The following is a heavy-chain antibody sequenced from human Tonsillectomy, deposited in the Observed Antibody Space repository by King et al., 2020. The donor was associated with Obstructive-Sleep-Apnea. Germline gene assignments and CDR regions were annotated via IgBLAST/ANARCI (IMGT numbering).Heavy chain of an antibody. CDR2: ISHSGNT. J-gene: IGHJ5*02. CDR3: ARGLGGGGSSDWFDP. CDR1: GGSISDTKW. V-gene: IGHV4-4*02. D-gene: IGHD3-16*01. Sequence: VQLVESGPGLVKPSGTLSLTCVVSGGSISDTKWWGWVRQSPGKGLEWIGEISHSGNTNYNPSLKSRVTISVDKSNNRFSLDLAFVNAADTAVYYCARGLGGGGSSDWFDPWGQGTLVTVSS.